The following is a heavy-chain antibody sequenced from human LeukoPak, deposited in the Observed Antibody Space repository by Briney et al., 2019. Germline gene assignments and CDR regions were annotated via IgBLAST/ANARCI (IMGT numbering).Heavy chain of an antibody. CDR3: ARTRISRDYYYGMDV. J-gene: IGHJ6*02. CDR1: GGSISSGDYY. CDR2: IYYSGST. Sequence: SETLSLTCTVSGGSISSGDYYWSWIRQPPGKGLEWIGYIYYSGSTYYNPSLKSRVTISVDTSKNQFSLKLSSVTAADTAVYYCARTRISRDYYYGMDVWGQGTTVTVSS. V-gene: IGHV4-30-4*01. D-gene: IGHD1-14*01.